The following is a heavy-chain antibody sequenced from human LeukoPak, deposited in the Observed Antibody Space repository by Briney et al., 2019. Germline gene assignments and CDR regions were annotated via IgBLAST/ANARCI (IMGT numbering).Heavy chain of an antibody. D-gene: IGHD3-10*01. V-gene: IGHV3-66*01. CDR2: LFDEGTT. J-gene: IGHJ4*02. CDR1: GFTVSNNY. Sequence: GGSLRLSCAASGFTVSNNYMSWVRQAPGKGLEWVSVLFDEGTTYYADSVKGRFTISRDNSKNTLFLQMRSLRAEDTAVYYCASAFYSGYTAGVDYWGQGTLVTVSS. CDR3: ASAFYSGYTAGVDY.